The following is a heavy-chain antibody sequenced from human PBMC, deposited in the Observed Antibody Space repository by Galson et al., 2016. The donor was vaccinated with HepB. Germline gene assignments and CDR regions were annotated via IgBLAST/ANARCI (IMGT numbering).Heavy chain of an antibody. CDR2: IDQRGNT. V-gene: IGHV4-34*01. Sequence: SETLSLTCAVHAESFRDFCWNWIRQSPTKGLEWLGEIDQRGNTKYNPSLNSRVTMSIDTSRSQFSLNVTSVTAADLGVYYCARGRRVFPPNVRIRGISKAPFDYWSQGTLVTVSS. CDR1: AESFRDFC. J-gene: IGHJ4*02. CDR3: ARGRRVFPPNVRIRGISKAPFDY. D-gene: IGHD3-10*01.